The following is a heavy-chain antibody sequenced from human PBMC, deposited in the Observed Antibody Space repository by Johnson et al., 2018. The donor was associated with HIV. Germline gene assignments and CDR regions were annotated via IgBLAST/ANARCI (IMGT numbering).Heavy chain of an antibody. CDR1: GFTVSSNY. D-gene: IGHD3-22*01. Sequence: VQLVESGGGLVQPGGSLRLSCAASGFTVSSNYMSWVRQAPGKGLEWVSVIYSGGSTYYADSVKGRFTISRDNSKNTLYLQMNSLTAEDTAVYYCATFYYDNSNYFELASFFPGPTDLWGQGTLVTVSS. J-gene: IGHJ3*01. CDR3: ATFYYDNSNYFELASFFPGPTDL. V-gene: IGHV3-66*01. CDR2: IYSGGST.